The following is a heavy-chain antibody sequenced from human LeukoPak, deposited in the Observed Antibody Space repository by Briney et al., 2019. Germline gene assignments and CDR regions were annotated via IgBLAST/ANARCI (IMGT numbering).Heavy chain of an antibody. CDR1: VYTFTSYD. J-gene: IGHJ4*02. Sequence: ASVKVSCKASVYTFTSYDINWVRQATGQGLEWMGWMNPNSGNTGYAQKFQGRVTMTRNTSISTAYMELSSLRSEDTAVYYCARAPYSSSWYPFDYWGQGTLVTVSS. V-gene: IGHV1-8*01. CDR2: MNPNSGNT. D-gene: IGHD6-13*01. CDR3: ARAPYSSSWYPFDY.